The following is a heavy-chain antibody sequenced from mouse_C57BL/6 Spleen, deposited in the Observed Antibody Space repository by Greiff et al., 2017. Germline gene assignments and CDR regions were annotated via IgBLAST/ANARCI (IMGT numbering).Heavy chain of an antibody. J-gene: IGHJ2*01. CDR2: IRLKSDNYAT. CDR3: TSWDFDY. D-gene: IGHD4-1*01. CDR1: GFTFSNYW. Sequence: ELQVEESGGGLVKPGASMKLSCVASGFTFSNYWMNWVRQSPEKGLEWVAQIRLKSDNYATHYADAVKGRFTIARDDSKSSVYLHMNNLRAEDTGIYYCTSWDFDYWGQGTTLTVSS. V-gene: IGHV6-3*01.